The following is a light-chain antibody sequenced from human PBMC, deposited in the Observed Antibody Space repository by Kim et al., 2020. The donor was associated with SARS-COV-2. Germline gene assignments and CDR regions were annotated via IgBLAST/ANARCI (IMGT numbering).Light chain of an antibody. Sequence: DIVLTQSPATLSLSPGDRATLSCRASQSVTKYLAWYQHKPGQTPRLLIYDASNRATCIPARFSGSGSGTDFTLTISSLEPEDFAVYYCQQRSHWPRTFGQGTKVDIK. CDR2: DAS. CDR3: QQRSHWPRT. CDR1: QSVTKY. J-gene: IGKJ1*01. V-gene: IGKV3-11*01.